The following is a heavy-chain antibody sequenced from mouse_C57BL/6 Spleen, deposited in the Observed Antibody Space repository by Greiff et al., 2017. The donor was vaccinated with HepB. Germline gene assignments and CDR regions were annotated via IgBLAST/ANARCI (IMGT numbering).Heavy chain of an antibody. Sequence: QVQLQQPGAELVKPGASVKLSCKASGYTFTSYWMQWVKQRPGQGLEWIGEIDPSDSYTNYNQKFKGKATLTVDTSSSTAYMQLSSLTSEDSAVYYCARSYGSSYVYYFDDWGQGTTLTVSS. D-gene: IGHD1-1*01. CDR3: ARSYGSSYVYYFDD. CDR1: GYTFTSYW. J-gene: IGHJ2*01. V-gene: IGHV1-50*01. CDR2: IDPSDSYT.